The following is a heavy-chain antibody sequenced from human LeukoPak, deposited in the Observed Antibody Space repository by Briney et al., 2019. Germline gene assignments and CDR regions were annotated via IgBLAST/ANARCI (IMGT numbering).Heavy chain of an antibody. V-gene: IGHV1-18*01. Sequence: ASVKVSCKASGYTFTSYGISWVRQAPGQGLEWMGWISTYNGNTNYAQKLQGRVTMTTDPSTSTAYMELRSLRSDDTAVYYCARDTCSGGSCYLGNYWGQGTLVTVSS. J-gene: IGHJ4*02. CDR3: ARDTCSGGSCYLGNY. CDR1: GYTFTSYG. D-gene: IGHD2-15*01. CDR2: ISTYNGNT.